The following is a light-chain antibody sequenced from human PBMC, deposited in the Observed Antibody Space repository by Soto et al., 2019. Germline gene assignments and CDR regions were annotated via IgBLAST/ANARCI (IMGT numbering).Light chain of an antibody. J-gene: IGLJ2*01. CDR1: SSDVGGYDY. V-gene: IGLV2-14*03. CDR3: SLYTNSSTVV. Sequence: QSALTQPASVSGSPGQSITISCTGGSSDVGGYDYVSWYQQHPDKAPKLVIFDVSNRPSGVTTRFSGSKSGNTASLTISDLQPEDEADYYCSLYTNSSTVVFGGGTQLTVL. CDR2: DVS.